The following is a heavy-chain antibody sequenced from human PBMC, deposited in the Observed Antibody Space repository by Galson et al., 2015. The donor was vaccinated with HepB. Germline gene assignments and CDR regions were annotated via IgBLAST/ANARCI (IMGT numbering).Heavy chain of an antibody. V-gene: IGHV3-23*01. CDR3: AKDLPYSSSWYALFDY. CDR2: ISGRGGST. D-gene: IGHD6-13*01. J-gene: IGHJ4*02. CDR1: GFTFSNYA. Sequence: SLRPSCAASGFTFSNYAMSWVRQAPGKGLEWVSAISGRGGSTYYAVSVKGRFTISRDNSKNTVYVQMNSLRAEDTAVYYCAKDLPYSSSWYALFDYWGQGTLVTVSS.